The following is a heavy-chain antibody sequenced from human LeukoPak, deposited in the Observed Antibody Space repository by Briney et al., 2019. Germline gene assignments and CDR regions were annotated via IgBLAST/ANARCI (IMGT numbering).Heavy chain of an antibody. CDR2: IYHSGST. Sequence: SQTLSLTCTVSGGSISSGGYYWSWIRQPPGKGLEWIGYIYHSGSTYYNPSLKSRVTISVDRSKNQFSLKLSSVTAADTAVYYCARDPDRIYYGSGMPDKLGFDPWGQGTLVTVSS. D-gene: IGHD3-10*01. J-gene: IGHJ5*02. CDR1: GGSISSGGYY. V-gene: IGHV4-30-2*01. CDR3: ARDPDRIYYGSGMPDKLGFDP.